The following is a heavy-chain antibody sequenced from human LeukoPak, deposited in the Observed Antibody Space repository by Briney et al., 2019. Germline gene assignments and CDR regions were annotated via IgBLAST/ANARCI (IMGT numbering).Heavy chain of an antibody. D-gene: IGHD2-15*01. Sequence: GGSLRLSCAASGFTFSSYAMSWVRQAPGKGLEWVSGTIGSGGSTFNADSVKGRFTISRDNSKNTLYLQMNSLRAEDTAVYYCAKARYCSGGSCYFDYWGQGTLVTVSS. CDR2: TIGSGGST. J-gene: IGHJ4*02. V-gene: IGHV3-23*01. CDR3: AKARYCSGGSCYFDY. CDR1: GFTFSSYA.